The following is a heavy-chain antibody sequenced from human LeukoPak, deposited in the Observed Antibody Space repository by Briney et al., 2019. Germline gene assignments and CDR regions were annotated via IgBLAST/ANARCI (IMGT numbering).Heavy chain of an antibody. D-gene: IGHD6-13*01. Sequence: PSETLSLTCAVSGWSFSGYYWSWIRQPPGKGLEWIGEINHSGSTNYNPSLKSRVTISVDTSKNQFSLKLSSVTAANTAVYYCARQDAAGTVDGYYYYYYMDVWGKGTTVTVS. J-gene: IGHJ6*03. CDR3: ARQDAAGTVDGYYYYYYMDV. CDR1: GWSFSGYY. V-gene: IGHV4-34*01. CDR2: INHSGST.